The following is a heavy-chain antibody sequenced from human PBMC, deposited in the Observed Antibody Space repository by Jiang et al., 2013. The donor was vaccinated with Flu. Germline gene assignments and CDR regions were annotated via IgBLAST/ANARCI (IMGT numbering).Heavy chain of an antibody. D-gene: IGHD6-19*01. CDR3: ASCIAVAGRGNWFDP. J-gene: IGHJ5*02. CDR1: GYTFTSYY. CDR2: INPSGGST. Sequence: SGAEVKKPGASVKVSCKASGYTFTSYYMHWVRQAPGQGLEWMGIINPSGGSTSYAQKFQGRVTMTRDTSTSTVYMELSSLRSEDTAVYYCASCIAVAGRGNWFDPWGQGTLVTVSS. V-gene: IGHV1-46*03.